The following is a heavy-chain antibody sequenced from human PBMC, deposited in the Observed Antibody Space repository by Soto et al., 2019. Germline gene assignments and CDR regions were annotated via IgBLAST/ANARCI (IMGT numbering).Heavy chain of an antibody. J-gene: IGHJ4*02. V-gene: IGHV4-31*03. D-gene: IGHD3-9*01. CDR3: ARGGRYFDWLPGYYFDY. CDR2: IYYSGST. CDR1: GGSISSGDYY. Sequence: QVQLQESGPGLVKPSQTLSLTCTVSGGSISSGDYYWSWIRQHPGKGLEWIGYIYYSGSTYYNPSLKSRVTISVDTSKNQFSLKLSSVTAADTAVYYCARGGRYFDWLPGYYFDYWGQGTLVTVSS.